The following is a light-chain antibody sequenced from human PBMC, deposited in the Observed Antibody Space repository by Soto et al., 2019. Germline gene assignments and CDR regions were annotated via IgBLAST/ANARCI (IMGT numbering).Light chain of an antibody. Sequence: EMVVTQSPGTLPLSPGERATLSCRAGQSVSSSYLAWYQQKPGQAPRLLIYGASIRATGIPDRFSGSGSGTDFTLTISRLEPEDFAVYYCQQYGSSPPFTFGHGTKVEIK. CDR1: QSVSSSY. CDR2: GAS. V-gene: IGKV3-20*01. CDR3: QQYGSSPPFT. J-gene: IGKJ2*01.